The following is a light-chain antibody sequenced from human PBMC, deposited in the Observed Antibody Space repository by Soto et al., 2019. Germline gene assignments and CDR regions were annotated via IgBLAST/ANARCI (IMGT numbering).Light chain of an antibody. CDR2: AAS. Sequence: DIQMTQSTSSVSPSVGDRVTMTYRASQAISTLLNWYQQKPGKAPRLLIYAASRLQSGVPARFTGSGAETDFTLTITSLQPEDFGIYYCQHSYATFHTFGGGTKVDIK. V-gene: IGKV1-39*01. CDR3: QHSYATFHT. J-gene: IGKJ4*01. CDR1: QAISTL.